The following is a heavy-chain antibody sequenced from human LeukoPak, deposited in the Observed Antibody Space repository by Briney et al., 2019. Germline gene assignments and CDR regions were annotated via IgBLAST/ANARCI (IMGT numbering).Heavy chain of an antibody. CDR1: GFTFRSYA. CDR3: AKNLYCGGGSCYPSALGMDV. J-gene: IGHJ6*02. V-gene: IGHV3-23*01. Sequence: GGPLRLSCAACGFTFRSYAMSWVRQAPGKGLEWVSSISGSGNRTYYADSVKGRFTISRDNSKNTLFLQMNSLRAEDTAVYYCAKNLYCGGGSCYPSALGMDVWGQGTTVTVSS. D-gene: IGHD2-15*01. CDR2: ISGSGNRT.